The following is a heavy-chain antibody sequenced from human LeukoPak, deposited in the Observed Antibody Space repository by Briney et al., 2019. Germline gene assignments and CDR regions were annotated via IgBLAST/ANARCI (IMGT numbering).Heavy chain of an antibody. V-gene: IGHV1-18*01. D-gene: IGHD2-2*01. J-gene: IGHJ4*02. Sequence: GASVNVSCKASGYTFTNYGISWVRQAPGQGLEWMGWISAYNGNTNYAQKLQGRVTMTTDTSTSTAYMELRSLRSDDTAVYYCARDCGSTSCHEFRYRGQGTLVTVSS. CDR1: GYTFTNYG. CDR2: ISAYNGNT. CDR3: ARDCGSTSCHEFRY.